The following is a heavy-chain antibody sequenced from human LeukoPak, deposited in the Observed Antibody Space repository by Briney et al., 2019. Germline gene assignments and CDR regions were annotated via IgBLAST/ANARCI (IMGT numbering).Heavy chain of an antibody. CDR1: GGSFSGYY. Sequence: PSETLSLTCAVYGGSFSGYYWSWIRQPPGKGLEWIGEINHSGSTNYNPSLKSRVTISVDTSKNQFSLKLSSVTAADTAVYYCARGRTVLRYFDWLLPTIYYYYGMDVWGQGTTVTVSS. J-gene: IGHJ6*02. D-gene: IGHD3-9*01. CDR3: ARGRTVLRYFDWLLPTIYYYYGMDV. CDR2: INHSGST. V-gene: IGHV4-34*01.